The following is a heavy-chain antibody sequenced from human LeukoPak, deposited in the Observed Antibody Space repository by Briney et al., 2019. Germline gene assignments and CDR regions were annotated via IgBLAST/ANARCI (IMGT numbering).Heavy chain of an antibody. V-gene: IGHV1-2*02. Sequence: GASVKVSCKASGYTFTGYYMHWVRQAPGQGLEWMGWINPNSGGTNYAQKFQGRVTMTRDTSISTAYMELSRLRSDDTAVYYCARRRYYYYYYYMDVWGKGTTVTVSS. CDR2: INPNSGGT. CDR3: ARRRYYYYYYYMDV. CDR1: GYTFTGYY. J-gene: IGHJ6*03.